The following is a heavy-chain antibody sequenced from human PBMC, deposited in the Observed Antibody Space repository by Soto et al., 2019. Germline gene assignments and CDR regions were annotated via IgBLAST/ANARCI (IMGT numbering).Heavy chain of an antibody. Sequence: PSETLSLTCTVSGGSISSSSYYWGWIRQPPGKGLEWIGSIFYFGSTNYNPSLKSRVTILLGTSKNQISLNLRSVTAADTAVYYCARDREYSFGLIYDIWGQGTMVTVSS. CDR1: GGSISSSSYY. CDR2: IFYFGST. D-gene: IGHD3-3*01. CDR3: ARDREYSFGLIYDI. J-gene: IGHJ3*02. V-gene: IGHV4-39*07.